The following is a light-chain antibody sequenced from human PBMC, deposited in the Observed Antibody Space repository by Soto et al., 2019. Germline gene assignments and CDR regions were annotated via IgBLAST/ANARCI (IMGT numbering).Light chain of an antibody. CDR2: GAS. CDR3: QQYGSSPWT. CDR1: QSVSSSY. Sequence: EIVLTQSPGNLSLSPGERATLSYRASQSVSSSYLAWYQQKPGQAPRLLIYGASSRATGIPDRFSGSGSGTDFTLTISRLEPEDFAVYYCQQYGSSPWTFGQGTKVDIK. V-gene: IGKV3-20*01. J-gene: IGKJ1*01.